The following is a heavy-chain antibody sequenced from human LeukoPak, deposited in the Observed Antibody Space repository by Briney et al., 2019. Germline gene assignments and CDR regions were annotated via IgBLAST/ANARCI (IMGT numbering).Heavy chain of an antibody. CDR1: GGSISSSGYY. CDR2: IYGPGST. Sequence: SETLSLTCTVSGGSISSSGYYWGWIRQPPEKGLEWIGCIYGPGSTYYNPSLKSRVTMSVDMSKNQFSLKLSSVTAADTAVYYCARHPTVTTFYVHQWGQGTLVTVSS. V-gene: IGHV4-39*01. CDR3: ARHPTVTTFYVHQ. D-gene: IGHD4-17*01. J-gene: IGHJ1*01.